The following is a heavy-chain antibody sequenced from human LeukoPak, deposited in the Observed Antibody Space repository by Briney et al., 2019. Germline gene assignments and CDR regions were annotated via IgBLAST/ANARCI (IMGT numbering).Heavy chain of an antibody. CDR3: AKGLRVGGT. CDR2: ISASGGAT. D-gene: IGHD1-26*01. CDR1: GFTFSSYG. Sequence: PGGTLRLSCAASGFTFSSYGMNWVRQAPGKGLEWVSGISASGGATYYADSVKGRFTISRDNSKNTLYLQMNSLRAEDTAVYYCAKGLRVGGTWGQGTLVTVSS. V-gene: IGHV3-23*01. J-gene: IGHJ5*02.